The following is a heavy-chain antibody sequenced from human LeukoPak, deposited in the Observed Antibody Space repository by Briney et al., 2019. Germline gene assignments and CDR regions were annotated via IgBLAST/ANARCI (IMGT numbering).Heavy chain of an antibody. D-gene: IGHD3-10*01. CDR3: AWTYGSGKDYYYCYYYMDV. CDR2: INPSGGST. Sequence: GASVKVSCKASGYTFTSYYMHWVRQAPGQGLERMGIINPSGGSTSYAQKFQGRVTMTRDTSTSTVYMELSSLRSEDTAVYYCAWTYGSGKDYYYCYYYMDVWGRGTTVTVSS. V-gene: IGHV1-46*01. CDR1: GYTFTSYY. J-gene: IGHJ6*03.